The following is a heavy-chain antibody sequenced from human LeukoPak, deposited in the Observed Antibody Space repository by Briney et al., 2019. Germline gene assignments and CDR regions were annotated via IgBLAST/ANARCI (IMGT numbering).Heavy chain of an antibody. Sequence: SETLSLTCTVSGGSISSYYWGWIRQPPGKGLEWIGSIYHSGTTYYNPSLKSRLALSLDTSKNQFSLKLSSVTAPDTAVYYCARSEGMATITYFDYWGQGTLVTVSS. CDR2: IYHSGTT. V-gene: IGHV4-38-2*02. J-gene: IGHJ4*02. D-gene: IGHD5-24*01. CDR3: ARSEGMATITYFDY. CDR1: GGSISSYY.